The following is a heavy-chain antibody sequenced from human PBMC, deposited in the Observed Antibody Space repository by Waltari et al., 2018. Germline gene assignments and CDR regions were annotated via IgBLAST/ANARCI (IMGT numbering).Heavy chain of an antibody. V-gene: IGHV4-34*01. Sequence: QVQLQQWGAGLSKPSETLSLTCAVYGGSFSAYYWTWIRQPPGKGLEWMGEISHSGTTNYNPSVKSRVTISLDTSKNQFSLKLNSVTAADTAMYYCARGRTGKRTGNFDSWGQGTLVTVSS. D-gene: IGHD1-1*01. CDR3: ARGRTGKRTGNFDS. CDR1: GGSFSAYY. J-gene: IGHJ4*02. CDR2: ISHSGTT.